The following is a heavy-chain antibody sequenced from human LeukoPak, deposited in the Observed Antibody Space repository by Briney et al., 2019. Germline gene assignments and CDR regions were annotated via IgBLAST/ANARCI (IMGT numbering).Heavy chain of an antibody. CDR3: ARADYDFWSGDDYYYYYMDV. D-gene: IGHD3-3*01. V-gene: IGHV3-7*01. CDR1: GFPFSSFW. J-gene: IGHJ6*03. Sequence: GGSLRLSCATSGFPFSSFWMSWVRQGPGKGPEWVANIKQDGGEKYYVDSVKGRFTISRDNANNSLFLQMDSLRAEDTAVYYCARADYDFWSGDDYYYYYMDVWGKGTTVTVSS. CDR2: IKQDGGEK.